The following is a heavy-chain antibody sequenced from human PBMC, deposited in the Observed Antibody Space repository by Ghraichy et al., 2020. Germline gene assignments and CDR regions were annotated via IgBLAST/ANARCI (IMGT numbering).Heavy chain of an antibody. J-gene: IGHJ6*02. CDR1: GYTFTSYG. V-gene: IGHV1-18*04. D-gene: IGHD2-2*03. CDR3: ARMDIVVVPAAMRRYYYYGMDV. Sequence: ASVKVSCKASGYTFTSYGINWVRQAPGQGLEWMGWISAYNGNTNYAQKFQGRVTMTTDTSTSTAYMELRSLRSDDTAIYYCARMDIVVVPAAMRRYYYYGMDVWGQGTTVTVSS. CDR2: ISAYNGNT.